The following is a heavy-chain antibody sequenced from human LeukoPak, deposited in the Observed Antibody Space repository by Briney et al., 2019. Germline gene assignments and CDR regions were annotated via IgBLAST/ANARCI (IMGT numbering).Heavy chain of an antibody. CDR3: ARQGYSSSWDWLTGFDY. Sequence: GASVKVSCKASGGTFSSYAISWVRQAPGQGLEWMRGIIPIFGTANYAQKFQGRVTITADESTSTAYMELSSLRSEDTAVYYCARQGYSSSWDWLTGFDYWGQGTLSPSPQ. CDR2: IIPIFGTA. J-gene: IGHJ4*02. V-gene: IGHV1-69*13. CDR1: GGTFSSYA. D-gene: IGHD6-13*01.